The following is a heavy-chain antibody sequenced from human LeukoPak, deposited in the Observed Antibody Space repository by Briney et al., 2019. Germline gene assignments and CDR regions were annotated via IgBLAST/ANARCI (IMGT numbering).Heavy chain of an antibody. D-gene: IGHD3-9*01. V-gene: IGHV4-39*07. CDR3: ARDIPTGYYDY. J-gene: IGHJ4*02. CDR1: GGSISSNSYY. CDR2: INYSGTT. Sequence: PSETLSLTCSVSGGSISSNSYYWGWIRQPPGKGLEWIGSINYSGTTYYNPSLKSRVIISVDTSKNQFSLKLSSVTAADTAVYYCARDIPTGYYDYWGQGTLVTVSS.